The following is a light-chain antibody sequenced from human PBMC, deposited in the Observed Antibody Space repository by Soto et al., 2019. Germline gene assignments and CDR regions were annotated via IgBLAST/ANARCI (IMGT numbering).Light chain of an antibody. CDR3: QQYYCFPLTHRGLTT. CDR2: WAS. CDR1: QSVLYDSNNKNY. Sequence: DIVWSDCADSPSAALGVRATINCKSSQSVLYDSNNKNYSAWYQQKPGQPPKLLIYWASMRESGVPDRFSGSGSGTDFTLTITSLQAEDVAVYYCQQYYCFPLTHRGLTTF. V-gene: IGKV4-1*01. J-gene: IGKJ3*01.